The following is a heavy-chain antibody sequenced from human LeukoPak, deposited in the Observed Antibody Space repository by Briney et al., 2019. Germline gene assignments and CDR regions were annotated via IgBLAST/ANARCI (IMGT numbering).Heavy chain of an antibody. J-gene: IGHJ5*02. CDR1: GFTFSSYS. D-gene: IGHD3-22*01. CDR3: AKGAYDSSGYPKNWFDP. Sequence: GGSLRLSCAASGFTFSSYSMNWVRQAPGKGLEWVSSISSSSSYIYYADSVKGRFTISRDNAKNSLYLRMSSLRAEDTAVYYCAKGAYDSSGYPKNWFDPWGQGTLVTVSS. V-gene: IGHV3-21*04. CDR2: ISSSSSYI.